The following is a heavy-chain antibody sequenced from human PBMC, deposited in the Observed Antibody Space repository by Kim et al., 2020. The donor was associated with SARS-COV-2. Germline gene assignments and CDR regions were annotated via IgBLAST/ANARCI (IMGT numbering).Heavy chain of an antibody. CDR3: ATAPSGYSSGWYGYYYYYGMDV. V-gene: IGHV1-3*01. CDR1: GYTFTSYA. Sequence: ASVKVSCKASGYTFTSYAMHWVRQAPGQRLEWMGWINAGNGNTKYSQKFQGRVTITRDTSASTAYMELSSLRSEDTAVYYCATAPSGYSSGWYGYYYYYGMDVWGQGTTVTVSS. J-gene: IGHJ6*02. CDR2: INAGNGNT. D-gene: IGHD6-19*01.